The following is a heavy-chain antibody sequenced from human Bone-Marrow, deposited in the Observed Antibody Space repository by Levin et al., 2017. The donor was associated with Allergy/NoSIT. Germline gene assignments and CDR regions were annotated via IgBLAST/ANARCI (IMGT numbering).Heavy chain of an antibody. Sequence: GGSLRLSCKASGYTFSTYDITWVRQATGQGLEWVGWMNPNSGNTGYAQRFQGRVTMTRDTSISTAYMELSSLTSEDTAVYYCARAVRNQLVSDVWGQGTTVSVSS. CDR2: MNPNSGNT. CDR1: GYTFSTYD. J-gene: IGHJ6*02. CDR3: ARAVRNQLVSDV. V-gene: IGHV1-8*01. D-gene: IGHD2-2*01.